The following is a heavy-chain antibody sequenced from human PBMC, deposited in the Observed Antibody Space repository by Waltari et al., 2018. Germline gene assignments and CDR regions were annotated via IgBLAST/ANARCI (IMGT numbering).Heavy chain of an antibody. CDR3: ARDRGDIVVVPAAPSHFDY. V-gene: IGHV4-39*07. J-gene: IGHJ4*02. CDR1: GGSISSSSYY. Sequence: QLQLQESGPGLVKPSETLSLTCTVSGGSISSSSYYWGWIRQPPGKGLEWIGSIYYRGSTYYNPSRKSRVTISVDTSKNQFSLKLSSVTAADTAVYYCARDRGDIVVVPAAPSHFDYWGQGTLVTVSS. D-gene: IGHD2-2*01. CDR2: IYYRGST.